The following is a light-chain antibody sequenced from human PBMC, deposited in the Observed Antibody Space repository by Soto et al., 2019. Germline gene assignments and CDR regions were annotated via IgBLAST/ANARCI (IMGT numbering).Light chain of an antibody. CDR1: QSVSSSH. Sequence: EIVLTQSPGTLSLSPGERATLSCRASQSVSSSHLAWYQQKPGQAPTLLIYGASSRATGIPDRFSGSGSGTDFTLTLSRLEPEEFAVYYCPQYGSPWTFGQGTKVDIK. CDR3: PQYGSPWT. CDR2: GAS. J-gene: IGKJ1*01. V-gene: IGKV3-20*01.